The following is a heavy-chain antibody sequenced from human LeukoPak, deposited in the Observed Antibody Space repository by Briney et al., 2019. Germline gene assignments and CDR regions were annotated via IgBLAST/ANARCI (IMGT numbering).Heavy chain of an antibody. D-gene: IGHD2-2*01. CDR3: AKSSRYQLQWVHDAFDI. CDR1: GFTFSSYA. CDR2: ISGSGGST. Sequence: PGGSLRLSCAASGFTFSSYAMSWVRQAPGEGLEWVSAISGSGGSTYYADSVKGRFTISRDNSKNTLYLQMNSLRAEDTAVYYCAKSSRYQLQWVHDAFDIWGQGTMVTVSS. V-gene: IGHV3-23*01. J-gene: IGHJ3*02.